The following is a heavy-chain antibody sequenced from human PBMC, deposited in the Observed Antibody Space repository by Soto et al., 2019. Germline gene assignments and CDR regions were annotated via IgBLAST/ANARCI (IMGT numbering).Heavy chain of an antibody. Sequence: QVQLVQSGAEVKKPGASVKVSCKASGYTFTSYDINWVRQATGQGLEWMGWMNPNSGNTGYAQKFQGRVTMTRNTSISTAYMELSSLRSEDTAVYYRARGRYSSGWYRGKYYYYGMDVWGQGTTVTVSS. D-gene: IGHD6-19*01. V-gene: IGHV1-8*01. CDR3: ARGRYSSGWYRGKYYYYGMDV. CDR1: GYTFTSYD. J-gene: IGHJ6*02. CDR2: MNPNSGNT.